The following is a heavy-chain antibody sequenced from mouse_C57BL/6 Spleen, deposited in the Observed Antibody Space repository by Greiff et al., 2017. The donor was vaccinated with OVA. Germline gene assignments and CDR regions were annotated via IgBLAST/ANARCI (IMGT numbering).Heavy chain of an antibody. CDR3: ARRGGMVTPYFDY. V-gene: IGHV1-54*01. CDR2: INPGSGGT. J-gene: IGHJ2*01. Sequence: VKLMESGAELVRPGTSVKVSCKASGYAFTNYLIEWVKQRPGQGLEWIGVINPGSGGTNYNEKFKGKATLTADKSSSTAYMQLSSLTSEDSAVYFCARRGGMVTPYFDYWGQGTTLTVSS. D-gene: IGHD2-2*01. CDR1: GYAFTNYL.